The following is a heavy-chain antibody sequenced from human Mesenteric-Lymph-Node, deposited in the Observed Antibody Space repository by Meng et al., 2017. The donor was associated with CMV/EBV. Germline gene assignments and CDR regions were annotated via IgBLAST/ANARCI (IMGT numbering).Heavy chain of an antibody. CDR1: GFTFNDYY. CDR3: AKDGDIVVVVAAN. V-gene: IGHV3-20*04. J-gene: IGHJ4*02. D-gene: IGHD2-15*01. Sequence: ESLKISCAASGFTFNDYYMTWIRQAPGKGLEWVSGINWNGGSTGYADSVKGRFTISRDNAKNSLYLQMNSLRAEDTAVYYCAKDGDIVVVVAANWGQGTLVTVSS. CDR2: INWNGGST.